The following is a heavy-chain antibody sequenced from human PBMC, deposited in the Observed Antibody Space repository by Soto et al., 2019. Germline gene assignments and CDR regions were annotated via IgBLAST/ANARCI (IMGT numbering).Heavy chain of an antibody. D-gene: IGHD5-18*01. Sequence: QVQLVQSGAEVKKPGSSVKVSCKASGGTFSSYAISWVRQAPGQGLEWMGGIIPIFGTANYAQKFQGRVTITADESTSTAYMELSSLKSEDTAVYYCASGDEPNEGGYGPLDYWGQGTLVTVSS. CDR3: ASGDEPNEGGYGPLDY. CDR1: GGTFSSYA. V-gene: IGHV1-69*12. CDR2: IIPIFGTA. J-gene: IGHJ4*02.